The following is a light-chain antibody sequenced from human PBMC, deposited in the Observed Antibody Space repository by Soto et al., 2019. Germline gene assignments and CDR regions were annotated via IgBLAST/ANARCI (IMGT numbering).Light chain of an antibody. CDR3: SSYAGSNIHYV. Sequence: QSVLTQPPSASGYPGQSVTISCTGTSNDVGGYNYVSWYQQHPGKAPKVMIYEVSKRPSGVPDRFSGSKSGNTASLTVSGLQADDEADYYCSSYAGSNIHYVFGIGTKLTVL. CDR2: EVS. J-gene: IGLJ1*01. CDR1: SNDVGGYNY. V-gene: IGLV2-8*01.